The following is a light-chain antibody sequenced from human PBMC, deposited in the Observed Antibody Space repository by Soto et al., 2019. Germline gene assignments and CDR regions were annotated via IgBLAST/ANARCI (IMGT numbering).Light chain of an antibody. J-gene: IGKJ1*01. CDR2: GAS. Sequence: EMVMTQSPATLSVSPGERATLSCRASQSVSSNLAWYQQKPGQAPRLLIYGASTRATGIPARFSGSGSGTEFTLTISSLQSEDCAVYYCQQYNNLPPWTFGQGTKVDIK. V-gene: IGKV3-15*01. CDR1: QSVSSN. CDR3: QQYNNLPPWT.